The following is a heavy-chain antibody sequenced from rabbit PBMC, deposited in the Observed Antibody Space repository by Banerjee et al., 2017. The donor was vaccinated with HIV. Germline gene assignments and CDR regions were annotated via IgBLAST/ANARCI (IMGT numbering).Heavy chain of an antibody. CDR3: ARDDIYAGYAGYGYATLFNL. CDR1: GFSFSSNYL. V-gene: IGHV1S45*01. J-gene: IGHJ4*01. D-gene: IGHD6-1*01. CDR2: IYAGSSGST. Sequence: QEQLEESGGDLVKPEGSLTLTCTASGFSFSSNYLMCWVRQAPGTGLEWIACIYAGSSGSTYYASWAKGRFTISKTSSTTVTLQMTSLTAADTATYFCARDDIYAGYAGYGYATLFNLWGPGTLVTVS.